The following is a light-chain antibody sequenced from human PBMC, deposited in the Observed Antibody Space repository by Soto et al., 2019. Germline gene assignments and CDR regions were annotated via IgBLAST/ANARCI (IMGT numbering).Light chain of an antibody. CDR3: QQYHNWPPST. CDR2: GAS. V-gene: IGKV3-15*01. Sequence: ETVMTQSPATLSVSPGERATLSCRASRSISSYLAWYQQKPGQPPRLLIYGASTRATGIPARFSGSRYGTQFPPTISSLQSEDFALSYCQQYHNWPPSTLGQGTKVDTK. CDR1: RSISSY. J-gene: IGKJ1*01.